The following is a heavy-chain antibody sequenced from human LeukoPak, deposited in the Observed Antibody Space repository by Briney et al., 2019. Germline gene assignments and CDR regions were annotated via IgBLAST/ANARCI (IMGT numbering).Heavy chain of an antibody. D-gene: IGHD6-19*01. Sequence: INFNGGSRGYAESVKGRFTISRDNAKNSLYLQMNNLRAEDTALYYCARAGYTSGWYSNFYYGLDVWGQGTTVTVSS. V-gene: IGHV3-20*03. CDR2: INFNGGSR. J-gene: IGHJ6*02. CDR3: ARAGYTSGWYSNFYYGLDV.